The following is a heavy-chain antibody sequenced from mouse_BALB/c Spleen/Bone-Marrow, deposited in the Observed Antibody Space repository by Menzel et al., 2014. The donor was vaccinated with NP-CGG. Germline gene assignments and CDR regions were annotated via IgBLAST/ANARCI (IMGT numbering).Heavy chain of an antibody. D-gene: IGHD1-1*01. CDR2: IYPGDGDT. CDR3: ARSSPYAMDY. V-gene: IGHV1-87*01. J-gene: IGHJ4*01. Sequence: QQSGAELARPGASVKLSCKASGYTFTSYWVQWVKQRPGQGLEWIGAIYPGDGDTRYTQKFKGKSTLTADKSSSTAYMQLSLASEDSAVYYCARSSPYAMDYWGQGTPVTVSS. CDR1: GYTFTSYW.